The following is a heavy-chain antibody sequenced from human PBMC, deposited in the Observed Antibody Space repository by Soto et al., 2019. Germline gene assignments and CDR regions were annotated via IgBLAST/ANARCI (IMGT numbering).Heavy chain of an antibody. CDR2: IGTAGDT. D-gene: IGHD6-19*01. CDR1: GFTFSSYD. CDR3: AREGTGSGWYWDNYYYYGMDV. V-gene: IGHV3-13*01. Sequence: GGSLRLSCAASGFTFSSYDMHWVRQATGKGLEWVSAIGTAGDTYYPGSVKGRFTISRENAKNSLYLQMNSLRAEDTAGYYCAREGTGSGWYWDNYYYYGMDVWGQGTTVTVSS. J-gene: IGHJ6*02.